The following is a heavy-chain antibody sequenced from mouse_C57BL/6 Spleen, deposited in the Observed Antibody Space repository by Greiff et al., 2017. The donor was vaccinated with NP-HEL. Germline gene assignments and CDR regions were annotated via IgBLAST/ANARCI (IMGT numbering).Heavy chain of an antibody. J-gene: IGHJ3*01. CDR1: GFTFSSYT. CDR3: ARHGGYDGWFAY. Sequence: EVMLVESGGGLVKPGGSLKLSCAASGFTFSSYTMSWVRQTPEKRLEWVATISGGGGNTYYPDSVKGRFTISRDNAKNTLYLQMSSLRSEDTALYYCARHGGYDGWFAYWGQGTLVTVSA. D-gene: IGHD2-2*01. V-gene: IGHV5-9*01. CDR2: ISGGGGNT.